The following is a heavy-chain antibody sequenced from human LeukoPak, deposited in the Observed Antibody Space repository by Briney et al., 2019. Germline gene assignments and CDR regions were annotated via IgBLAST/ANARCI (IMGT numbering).Heavy chain of an antibody. D-gene: IGHD1-26*01. CDR2: IYTSGST. V-gene: IGHV4-61*02. CDR3: ARDSGIVASYYYYYYYMDV. CDR1: GGSISSGSYY. J-gene: IGHJ6*03. Sequence: SETLSLTCTVSGGSISSGSYYWSWIRQPAGKGLEWIGRIYTSGSTNYNPSLKSRVTISVDTSKNQFSLKLSSVTAADTAVYYCARDSGIVASYYYYYYYMDVWGKGTTVTVSS.